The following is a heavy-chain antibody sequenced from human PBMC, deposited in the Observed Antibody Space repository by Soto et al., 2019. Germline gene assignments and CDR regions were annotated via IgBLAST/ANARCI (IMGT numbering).Heavy chain of an antibody. CDR3: VAGQYFFDY. D-gene: IGHD6-19*01. CDR1: GFTFSSYA. CDR2: ISYDGSNK. J-gene: IGHJ4*02. V-gene: IGHV3-30*03. Sequence: PGGSLRLSCAASGFTFSSYAMSWVRQAPGKGLEWVAVISYDGSNKYYADSVKDRFTISRDNSKKTLYLQMNSLRADDTAVYYCVAGQYFFDYCGQGALVTVSS.